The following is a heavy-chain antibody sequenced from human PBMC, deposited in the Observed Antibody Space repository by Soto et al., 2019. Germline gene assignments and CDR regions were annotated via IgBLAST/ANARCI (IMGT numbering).Heavy chain of an antibody. D-gene: IGHD2-21*01. Sequence: SETLSLTCTVSGGSISSYYWSWIRQPPGKGLEWIGYIYYSGSTNYNPSLKSRVTISVDTSKNQFSLKLSSVTAADTAVYYCARDLAPGIPNFYYWGLGTLVTVSS. V-gene: IGHV4-59*12. CDR1: GGSISSYY. CDR2: IYYSGST. J-gene: IGHJ4*02. CDR3: ARDLAPGIPNFYY.